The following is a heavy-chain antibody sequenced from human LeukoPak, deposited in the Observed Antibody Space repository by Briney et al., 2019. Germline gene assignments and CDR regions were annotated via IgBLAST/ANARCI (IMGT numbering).Heavy chain of an antibody. CDR2: INHSGST. J-gene: IGHJ6*02. CDR3: ARGQGSYPSYYYYYYGMDV. D-gene: IGHD3-16*02. Sequence: SETMSLTCAVYGGSFSGYYGSWIRQPPGKGLEWIGEINHSGSTNYNPSLKSRVTISVDTSKNQFSLKQSSVTAADTAVYYCARGQGSYPSYYYYYYGMDVWGQGTTVTVS. V-gene: IGHV4-34*01. CDR1: GGSFSGYY.